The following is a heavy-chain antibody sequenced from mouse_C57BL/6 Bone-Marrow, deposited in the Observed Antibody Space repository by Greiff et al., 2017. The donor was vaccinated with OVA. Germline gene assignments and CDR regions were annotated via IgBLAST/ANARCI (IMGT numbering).Heavy chain of an antibody. CDR2: INPSNGGT. D-gene: IGHD1-1*01. J-gene: IGHJ4*01. V-gene: IGHV1-53*01. Sequence: QVQLQQPGTELVKPGASVKLSCKASGYTFTSYWMHWVKQRPGQGLEWIGNINPSNGGTNYNEKFKSKATLTVDKSSSTAYMQISSLTSEDSAVYYCAITTVVAPYAMDYWGQGTSVTVSS. CDR1: GYTFTSYW. CDR3: AITTVVAPYAMDY.